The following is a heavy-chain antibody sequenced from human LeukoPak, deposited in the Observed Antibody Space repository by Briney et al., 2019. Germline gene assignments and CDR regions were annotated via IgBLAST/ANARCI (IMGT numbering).Heavy chain of an antibody. J-gene: IGHJ3*02. CDR2: IYTSGST. V-gene: IGHV4-61*02. CDR3: ARTVEYCSSTSCYEHAFGI. Sequence: PSETLSLTCTVSGGSISSGSYYWSWIRQPAGKGLEWIGRIYTSGSTNYNPSLKSRVTISVDTSKNQFPLKLSSVTAADTAVYYCARTVEYCSSTSCYEHAFGIWGQGTMVTVSS. D-gene: IGHD2-2*01. CDR1: GGSISSGSYY.